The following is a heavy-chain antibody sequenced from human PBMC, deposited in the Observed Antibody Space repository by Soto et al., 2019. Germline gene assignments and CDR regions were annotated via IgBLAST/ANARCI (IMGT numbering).Heavy chain of an antibody. CDR1: GYTFTGYY. J-gene: IGHJ4*02. CDR2: INPNSGGT. Sequence: ASVKVSCKASGYTFTGYYMHWVRQAPGQGLEWMGWINPNSGGTNYARKFQGRVTMTRDTSISTAYMELSRLRSDDTAVYYCARDSGVSSSWYYYWGQGTLVTVS. CDR3: ARDSGVSSSWYYY. D-gene: IGHD6-13*01. V-gene: IGHV1-2*02.